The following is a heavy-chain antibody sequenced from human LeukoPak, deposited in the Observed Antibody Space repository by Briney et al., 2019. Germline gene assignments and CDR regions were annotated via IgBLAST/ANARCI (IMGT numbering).Heavy chain of an antibody. V-gene: IGHV4-61*02. Sequence: SETLSLTCTVSGDSISSGDYYWSWIRQPAGKGLEWIGRIYTSGSTNYNPSLKSRVTISLDTSKNQFSLKLSSVTAADTAVYYCANSIDFDYGDYYFDYWGQGALVTISS. CDR3: ANSIDFDYGDYYFDY. D-gene: IGHD4-17*01. CDR2: IYTSGST. J-gene: IGHJ4*02. CDR1: GDSISSGDYY.